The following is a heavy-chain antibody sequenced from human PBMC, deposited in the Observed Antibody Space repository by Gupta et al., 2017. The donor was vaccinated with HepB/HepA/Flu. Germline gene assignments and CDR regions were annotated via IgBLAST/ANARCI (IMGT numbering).Heavy chain of an antibody. J-gene: IGHJ6*03. V-gene: IGHV3-33*01. CDR1: GFTFSNYG. Sequence: QVQLVESGGGVVQPGRSLRLSCAASGFTFSNYGRHCVRQAPGKGLEWVAVIWYDGSNKYYADSVKGRFTTSRDNSKNTLYLQMNSLRAEDTAVYYCARGSGGYYYYMDVWGKGTTVTVSS. CDR2: IWYDGSNK. CDR3: ARGSGGYYYYMDV.